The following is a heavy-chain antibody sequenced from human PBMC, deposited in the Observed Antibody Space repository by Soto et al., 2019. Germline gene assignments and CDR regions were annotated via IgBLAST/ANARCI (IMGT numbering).Heavy chain of an antibody. Sequence: GGSLRLSCAASGFTFSSYWMHWVRQAPGKGLVWVSRINSEGSSTNYADSVKGRFTISRDNAKNTLFLQMNSLGAEDTALYYCVRGYCSGGSCWDPSLDYWGQGT. V-gene: IGHV3-74*01. CDR1: GFTFSSYW. CDR2: INSEGSST. D-gene: IGHD2-15*01. CDR3: VRGYCSGGSCWDPSLDY. J-gene: IGHJ4*02.